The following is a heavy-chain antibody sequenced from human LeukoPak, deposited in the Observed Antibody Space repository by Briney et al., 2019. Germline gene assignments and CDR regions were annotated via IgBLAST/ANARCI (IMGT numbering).Heavy chain of an antibody. CDR1: GFTFSSYG. J-gene: IGHJ4*02. D-gene: IGHD3-22*01. V-gene: IGHV3-23*01. Sequence: PGGSLRLSCAASGFTFSSYGMSWVRQAPGKGLEWVSAISGSGGSTYYADSVKGRFTISRDNSKNTLYLQMNSLRAEDTAVYYCAKARVDYYDSSGYSKYWGQGTLVTVSS. CDR3: AKARVDYYDSSGYSKY. CDR2: ISGSGGST.